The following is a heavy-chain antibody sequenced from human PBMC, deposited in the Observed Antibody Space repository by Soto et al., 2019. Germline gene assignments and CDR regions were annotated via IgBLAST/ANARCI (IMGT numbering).Heavy chain of an antibody. CDR2: ISGSGRTT. Sequence: GGSLRLSCAASGFTFNNYAMSWVRQAAGKGLDWVSGISGSGRTTYYADYATGRFTISRDNSENTLYLQMNSLRVEDTAIYYCAKSDYDYVWGTYRKIDFWGQGTLVTVSS. V-gene: IGHV3-23*01. J-gene: IGHJ4*02. D-gene: IGHD3-16*01. CDR3: AKSDYDYVWGTYRKIDF. CDR1: GFTFNNYA.